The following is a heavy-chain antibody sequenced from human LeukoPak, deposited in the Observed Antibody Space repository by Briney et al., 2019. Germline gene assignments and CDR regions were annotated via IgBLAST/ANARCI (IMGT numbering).Heavy chain of an antibody. Sequence: GASVKVSCKASGYTFTSYDINWVRQATGQGLEWVGYITYNGNTDYAQNLQGRVTMTTDTSTSTAYMELRSLRSDDTAIYYCARDRANYYMDVWGKGTTVIISS. D-gene: IGHD3-10*01. CDR2: ITYNGNT. CDR1: GYTFTSYD. J-gene: IGHJ6*03. V-gene: IGHV1-18*01. CDR3: ARDRANYYMDV.